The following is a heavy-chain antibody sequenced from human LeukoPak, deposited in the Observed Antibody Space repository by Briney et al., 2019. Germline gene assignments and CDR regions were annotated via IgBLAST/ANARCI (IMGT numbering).Heavy chain of an antibody. Sequence: GGTLRLSCAGSGFTFSNSGMSGVRQAPGKGLEWVSAISTDAGETHYADSVKGRFTISRDNSKNTVSLQLSSLRAEDTALYYCAKGTGNGYGSGPFDYWGQGTLGTVSS. V-gene: IGHV3-23*01. CDR1: GFTFSNSG. CDR2: ISTDAGET. D-gene: IGHD3-10*01. J-gene: IGHJ4*02. CDR3: AKGTGNGYGSGPFDY.